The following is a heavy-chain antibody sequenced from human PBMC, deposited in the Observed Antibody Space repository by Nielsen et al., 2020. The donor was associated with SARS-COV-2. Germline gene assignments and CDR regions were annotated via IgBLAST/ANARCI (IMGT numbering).Heavy chain of an antibody. D-gene: IGHD5-18*01. CDR2: ISSSGATI. J-gene: IGHJ4*02. V-gene: IGHV3-48*03. CDR1: GFRFSSYE. CDR3: ARVQGVDTAIA. Sequence: GGSLRLSCAASGFRFSSYEMNWVRQAPGKGLEWVSYISSSGATIYYGDSVKGRFTISRDNAKNSLYLQMNNLRAEDTAVYYCARVQGVDTAIAWGQGTLVTVSS.